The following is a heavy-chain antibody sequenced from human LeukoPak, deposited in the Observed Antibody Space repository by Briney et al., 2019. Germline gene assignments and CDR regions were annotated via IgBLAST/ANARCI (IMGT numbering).Heavy chain of an antibody. Sequence: SGGSLRLSCAASGFTFSSYSMNWVRQAPGKGLEWVSYISSSSSTIYYADSVKGRFTISRDNAKNSLYLQMNSLRDEDKAVYYCARDRLDYYGSGSYYNSPSFDYWGQGTLVTVSS. CDR3: ARDRLDYYGSGSYYNSPSFDY. CDR2: ISSSSSTI. CDR1: GFTFSSYS. V-gene: IGHV3-48*02. J-gene: IGHJ4*02. D-gene: IGHD3-10*01.